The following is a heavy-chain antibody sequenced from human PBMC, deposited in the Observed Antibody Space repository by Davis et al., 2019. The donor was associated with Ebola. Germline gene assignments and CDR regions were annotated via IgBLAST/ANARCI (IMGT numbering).Heavy chain of an antibody. CDR3: AKHQVYCSTTNCYI. D-gene: IGHD2-2*01. Sequence: GESLKISCVASGFTFSNYAMSWVRQAPGKGLQWVSAISSRGDKTYYADSVKGRFTISRDNSKKTLYLQMNSLRVEDTAIYYCAKHQVYCSTTNCYIWGQGTMVTVSS. J-gene: IGHJ3*02. CDR2: ISSRGDKT. V-gene: IGHV3-23*01. CDR1: GFTFSNYA.